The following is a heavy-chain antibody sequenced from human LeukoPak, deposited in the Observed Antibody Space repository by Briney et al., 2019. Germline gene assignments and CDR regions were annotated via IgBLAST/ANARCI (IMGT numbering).Heavy chain of an antibody. D-gene: IGHD3-16*01. J-gene: IGHJ6*03. CDR1: GFTSSDYY. CDR2: ISSSGSTI. CDR3: ARDGHSRLYYYYYMDV. V-gene: IGHV3-11*04. Sequence: GGSLRLSCAASGFTSSDYYMSWIRQAPGKGLEWVSYISSSGSTIYYADSVKGRFTISRDNAKNSLYLQMNSLRAEDTAVYYCARDGHSRLYYYYYMDVWGKGTTVTVSS.